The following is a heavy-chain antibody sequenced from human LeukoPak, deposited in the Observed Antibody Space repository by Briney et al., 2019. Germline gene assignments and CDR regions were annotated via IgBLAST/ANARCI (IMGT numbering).Heavy chain of an antibody. CDR1: GFTVSSNY. Sequence: GGSLRLSCVASGFTVSSNYMTWVRQAPGKGLEWVSVIYSGGSTYYADFVKGRFIISRDHSKNTLNLQMNNLGAEDTAVYYCARDLLSRHGSGWLNSAFDIWGQGTMVTVPS. D-gene: IGHD6-19*01. CDR2: IYSGGST. CDR3: ARDLLSRHGSGWLNSAFDI. V-gene: IGHV3-66*01. J-gene: IGHJ3*02.